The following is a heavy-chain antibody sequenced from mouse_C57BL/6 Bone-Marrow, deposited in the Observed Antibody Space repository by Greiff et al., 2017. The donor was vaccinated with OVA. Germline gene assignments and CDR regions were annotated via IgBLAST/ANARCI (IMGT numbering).Heavy chain of an antibody. J-gene: IGHJ3*01. CDR2: IWTGGGT. V-gene: IGHV2-9-1*01. CDR3: ARNGLIYYDSSWFAY. D-gene: IGHD2-4*01. Sequence: VQLKESGPGLVAPSQSLSITCTVSGFSLTSYAISWVRQPPGKGLEWLGVIWTGGGTNYNSALKSRLSISKDNSKSQFFLKMNSLQTDDTARYYCARNGLIYYDSSWFAYWGQGTLVTVSA. CDR1: GFSLTSYA.